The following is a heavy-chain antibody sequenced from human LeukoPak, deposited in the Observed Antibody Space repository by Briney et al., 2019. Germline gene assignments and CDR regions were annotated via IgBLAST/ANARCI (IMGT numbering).Heavy chain of an antibody. Sequence: SETLSLTCAVYGGSFRDYYWSWIRQTPGEGLQWIGGIKYSGSTDYNPSLKSRVTMSIDTSKNQFSLRLTSVTAADTAMYYCARGILGQGYFDLWGRDTLVTVSS. CDR3: ARGILGQGYFDL. J-gene: IGHJ2*01. CDR2: IKYSGST. CDR1: GGSFRDYY. D-gene: IGHD3/OR15-3a*01. V-gene: IGHV4-34*01.